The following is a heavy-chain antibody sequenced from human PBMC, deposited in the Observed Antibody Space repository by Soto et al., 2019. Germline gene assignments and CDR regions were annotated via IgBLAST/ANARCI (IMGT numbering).Heavy chain of an antibody. CDR2: ISSSGTTI. V-gene: IGHV3-48*01. Sequence: EVQLVESGGGLVQPGGSLRLSCTASGFTFSSYIMNWVRQAPGKGLEWVSYISSSGTTIYYADSVKGRFTSSRDNAMTSLYLQRNSLRAVDTTVYYWARDSATIFSLFDYWGQGTLVTVSS. J-gene: IGHJ4*02. CDR1: GFTFSSYI. D-gene: IGHD3-9*01. CDR3: ARDSATIFSLFDY.